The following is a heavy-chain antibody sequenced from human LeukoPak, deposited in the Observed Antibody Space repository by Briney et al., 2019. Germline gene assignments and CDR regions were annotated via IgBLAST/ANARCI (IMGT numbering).Heavy chain of an antibody. V-gene: IGHV3-30-3*01. CDR1: GFTFSSYA. CDR2: ISYDGSNK. CDR3: ARGGGSRRFDY. J-gene: IGHJ4*02. Sequence: GGSLRLSCAASGFTFSSYAMHWVRQAPGKGLEWVAVISYDGSNKYYADSVKGRFTISRDNAKNSLYLQMNSLRAEDTAVYYCARGGGSRRFDYWGQGTLVTVSS. D-gene: IGHD1-26*01.